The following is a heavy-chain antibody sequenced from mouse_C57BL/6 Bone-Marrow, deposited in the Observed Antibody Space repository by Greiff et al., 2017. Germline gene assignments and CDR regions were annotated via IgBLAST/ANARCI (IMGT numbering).Heavy chain of an antibody. D-gene: IGHD1-1*02. Sequence: ESGAELARPGASVKLSCKASGYTFTSYGISWVKQRTGQGLEWIGEIYPRSGNTYYNEKFKGKATLTADKSSSTAYMELRSLTSEDSAVYFCASRVLWAMDYWGQGTSVTVSS. J-gene: IGHJ4*01. CDR1: GYTFTSYG. V-gene: IGHV1-81*01. CDR2: IYPRSGNT. CDR3: ASRVLWAMDY.